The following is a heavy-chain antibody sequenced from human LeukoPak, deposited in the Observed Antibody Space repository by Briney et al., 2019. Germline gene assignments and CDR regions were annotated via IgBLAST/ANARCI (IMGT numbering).Heavy chain of an antibody. CDR2: IYSGGST. CDR3: ARGEVEWLRLRGANFDY. V-gene: IGHV3-53*01. CDR1: GFTVSSNY. J-gene: IGHJ4*02. D-gene: IGHD5-12*01. Sequence: GGSLRLSCAASGFTVSSNYMSWVRQAPGKGLEWVSVIYSGGSTYYADSVKGRFTISRDNSKSTLYLQMNSLRVEDTAVYYCARGEVEWLRLRGANFDYWGQGTLVTVSS.